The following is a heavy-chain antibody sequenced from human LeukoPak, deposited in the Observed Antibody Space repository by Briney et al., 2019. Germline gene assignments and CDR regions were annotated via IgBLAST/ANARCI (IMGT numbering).Heavy chain of an antibody. CDR1: GGSISSYY. J-gene: IGHJ4*02. D-gene: IGHD6-13*01. CDR3: ARVGSPYYFDY. V-gene: IGHV4-59*01. Sequence: PPETLSLTCTVSGGSISSYYWSWIRQPPGKGLEWIGYIYHSGSTNYNPSLKSRVTISADTSKNQFSLKVSSVTAADTAMYYCARVGSPYYFDYWGQGTLVTVSS. CDR2: IYHSGST.